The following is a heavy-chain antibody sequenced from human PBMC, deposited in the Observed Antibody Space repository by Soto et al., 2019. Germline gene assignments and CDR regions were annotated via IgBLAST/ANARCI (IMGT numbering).Heavy chain of an antibody. J-gene: IGHJ4*02. D-gene: IGHD3-9*01. CDR1: GGSFSGYY. V-gene: IGHV4-34*01. CDR3: ARTYYDILTGYYTYYFDY. Sequence: SETLSLTCAVYGGSFSGYYWTWIRQPPGTGLEWIGEINHSGSTNYNPSLKSRVTISVDTSKNQFSLKLSSVTAADTAVYYCARTYYDILTGYYTYYFDYWGQGNMVTVSS. CDR2: INHSGST.